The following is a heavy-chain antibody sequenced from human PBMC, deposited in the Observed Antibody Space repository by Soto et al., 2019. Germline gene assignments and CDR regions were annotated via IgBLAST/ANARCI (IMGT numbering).Heavy chain of an antibody. CDR3: AGSRSSSSLGSFDY. CDR1: SVGFG. CDR2: IFYSGST. V-gene: IGHV4-61*08. D-gene: IGHD6-6*01. Sequence: SVGFGGSRIRKNTGEGLEWMGNIFYSGSTNYNPSLKSRVTISMDTSKHQFSLRLSSVTAADTAVYYCAGSRSSSSLGSFDYWGQGTRVSVPS. J-gene: IGHJ4*02.